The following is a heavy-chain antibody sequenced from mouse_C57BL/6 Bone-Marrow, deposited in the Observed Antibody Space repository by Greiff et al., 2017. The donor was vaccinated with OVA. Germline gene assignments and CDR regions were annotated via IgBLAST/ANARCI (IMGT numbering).Heavy chain of an antibody. CDR2: INPGSGGT. CDR1: GYAFTNYL. Sequence: RVESGAELVRPGTSVKVSCKASGYAFTNYLIEWVKQRPGQGLEWIGVINPGSGGTNYNEKFKGKATLTADKSSSTAYMQLSSLTSEDSAVYFCARSRGLYDYDKGFDYWGQGTTLTVSS. V-gene: IGHV1-54*01. D-gene: IGHD2-4*01. J-gene: IGHJ2*01. CDR3: ARSRGLYDYDKGFDY.